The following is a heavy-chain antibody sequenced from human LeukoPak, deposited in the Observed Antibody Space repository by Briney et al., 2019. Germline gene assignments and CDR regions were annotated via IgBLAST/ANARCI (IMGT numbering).Heavy chain of an antibody. CDR3: ASSYGGELQADY. CDR2: IYYSGST. J-gene: IGHJ4*02. V-gene: IGHV4-30-4*01. CDR1: GGSISSGDYY. D-gene: IGHD4/OR15-4a*01. Sequence: TLSLTCTVSGGSISSGDYYWSWIRQPPGKGLEWIGYIYYSGSTYYNPSLKSRVTISVDTSKNQFSLKLSSVTAADTAVYYCASSYGGELQADYWGQGTLVTVSP.